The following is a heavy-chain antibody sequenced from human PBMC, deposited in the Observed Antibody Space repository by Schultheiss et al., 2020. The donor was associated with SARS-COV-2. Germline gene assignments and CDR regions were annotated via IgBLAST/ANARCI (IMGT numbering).Heavy chain of an antibody. CDR2: IYSGGST. Sequence: GESLKISCAASGFTFSSYSMNWVRQAPGKGLEWVSVIYSGGSTYYADSVKGRFTISRDNSKNTLYLQMNSLRAEDTAVYYCARGTSYYYASGGVDVWGQGTTVTVSS. CDR1: GFTFSSYS. J-gene: IGHJ6*02. V-gene: IGHV3-66*02. D-gene: IGHD3-10*01. CDR3: ARGTSYYYASGGVDV.